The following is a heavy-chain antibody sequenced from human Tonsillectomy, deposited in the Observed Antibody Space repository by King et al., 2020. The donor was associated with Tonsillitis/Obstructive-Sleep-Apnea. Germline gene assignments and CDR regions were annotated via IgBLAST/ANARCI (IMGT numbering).Heavy chain of an antibody. CDR3: ARERGSYLDY. CDR2: IYNREST. CDR1: GGSISGYY. Sequence: QLQESGPGLVKPSETLSLTCTVSGGSISGYYWSWIRPPPGKGLEWIAYIYNRESTTYNPSLKSRVTISVDTSTNQFSLNLNSVTAADTAVYYCARERGSYLDYWGQGTLVTVSS. D-gene: IGHD1-26*01. J-gene: IGHJ4*02. V-gene: IGHV4-59*01.